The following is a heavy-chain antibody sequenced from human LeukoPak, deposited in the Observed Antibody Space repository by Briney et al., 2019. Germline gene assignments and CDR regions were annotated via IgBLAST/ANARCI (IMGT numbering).Heavy chain of an antibody. V-gene: IGHV3-30*02. D-gene: IGHD3-22*01. CDR1: GFTFSSYG. J-gene: IGHJ4*02. Sequence: GGSLRLSRAASGFTFSSYGMHWVRQAPGKGLVEWVAFIRYDGSNKYYADSVKGRFTISRDNSKNTLYLQMNSLRAEDTAVYYCAKDLAYDSSGFDYWGQGTLVTVSS. CDR2: IRYDGSNK. CDR3: AKDLAYDSSGFDY.